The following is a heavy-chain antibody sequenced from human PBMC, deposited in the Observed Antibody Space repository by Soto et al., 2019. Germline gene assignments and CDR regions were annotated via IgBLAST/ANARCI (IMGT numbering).Heavy chain of an antibody. V-gene: IGHV3-30-3*01. CDR3: ARQDFSSGGLSDY. J-gene: IGHJ4*02. Sequence: GGSLRLSCAASGFTFNTYSMDWVRQTPGKCLEWVAVISSDGSKQYYADSVKGRFTISRDNSKNTLYLQMDSLRAEDTAVYYCARQDFSSGGLSDYWGQGTLVTVSS. CDR1: GFTFNTYS. CDR2: ISSDGSKQ. D-gene: IGHD3-3*01.